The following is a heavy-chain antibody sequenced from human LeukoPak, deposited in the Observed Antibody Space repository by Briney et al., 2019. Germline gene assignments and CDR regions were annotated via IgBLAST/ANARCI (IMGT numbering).Heavy chain of an antibody. CDR2: IYSGGST. D-gene: IGHD5-18*01. V-gene: IGHV3-53*01. J-gene: IGHJ4*02. Sequence: GGSLRLSCAASGFTVSSNYMSWVRQAPGKGLEWVSVIYSGGSTYYADSVKGRFTISRDNSKNTLYLQMNSLGAEDTAVYYCASPGGGHGYSYGRGYFDYWGQGTLVTVSS. CDR1: GFTVSSNY. CDR3: ASPGGGHGYSYGRGYFDY.